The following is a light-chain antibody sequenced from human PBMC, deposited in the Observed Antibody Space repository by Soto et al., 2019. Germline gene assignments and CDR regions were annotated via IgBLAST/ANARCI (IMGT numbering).Light chain of an antibody. CDR1: QSISSW. J-gene: IGKJ5*01. CDR2: KAS. CDR3: QQYENLPT. Sequence: DIQMTQSPSTLSASVGDRVTITCRASQSISSWLAWYQQKPGKAPKLLIYKASSLESGVPSRFSGSGSGTEFTLTISSLQSEDIATYYCQQYENLPTFGQGTRLEIK. V-gene: IGKV1-5*03.